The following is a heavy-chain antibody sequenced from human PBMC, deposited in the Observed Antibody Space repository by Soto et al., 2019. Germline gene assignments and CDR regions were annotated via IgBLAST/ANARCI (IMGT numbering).Heavy chain of an antibody. Sequence: EVQLVESGGGLVQPGGSLRLSCAASGFTFSSYWMHWVRQAPGKGLVWVSRINSDGSSTSYADSVKGRFTISRDNAKNTLYLQMNSLRAEDTAVYYCVREVYDFWSGYYMYYYGMDVWGQGTTVTVSS. V-gene: IGHV3-74*01. J-gene: IGHJ6*02. CDR1: GFTFSSYW. D-gene: IGHD3-3*01. CDR2: INSDGSST. CDR3: VREVYDFWSGYYMYYYGMDV.